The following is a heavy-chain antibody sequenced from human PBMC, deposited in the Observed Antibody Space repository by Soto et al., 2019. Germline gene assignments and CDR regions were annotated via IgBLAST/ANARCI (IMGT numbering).Heavy chain of an antibody. D-gene: IGHD3-3*01. Sequence: VKVTCTASVGTLSSYDSSWVRQAHGKGLEWMGGIIPIFGTANYAQKFQGIVTSTADESTSTAYMELSSLRSEDTAVYYCARVPPYYDFWSGDNYYYYYVMDVCCQGTTVTVS. CDR1: VGTLSSYD. CDR2: IIPIFGTA. V-gene: IGHV1-69*01. J-gene: IGHJ6*02. CDR3: ARVPPYYDFWSGDNYYYYYVMDV.